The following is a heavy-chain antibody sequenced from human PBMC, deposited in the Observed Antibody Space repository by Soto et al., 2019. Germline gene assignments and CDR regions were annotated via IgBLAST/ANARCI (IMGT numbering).Heavy chain of an antibody. V-gene: IGHV1-69*06. J-gene: IGHJ5*02. D-gene: IGHD3-3*02. CDR3: ARVLVEASLVVHEFDP. Sequence: GASVKVSCKASGGTFSSYAISWVRQAPGQGLEWMGGIIPIFGTANYAQKFQGRVTITADKSTSTAYMELSSLRSEDTAVYYCARVLVEASLVVHEFDPWCQGNL. CDR1: GGTFSSYA. CDR2: IIPIFGTA.